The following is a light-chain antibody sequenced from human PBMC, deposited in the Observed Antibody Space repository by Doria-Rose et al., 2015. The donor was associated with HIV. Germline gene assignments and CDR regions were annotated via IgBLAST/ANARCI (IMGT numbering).Light chain of an antibody. J-gene: IGKJ3*01. V-gene: IGKV4-1*01. CDR3: QQYYGTPS. CDR1: QSLLYTSKNY. CDR2: WAS. Sequence: DTRVTQSPESLGMSLGERATLNCKSNQSLLYTSKNYLAWYQQKPGQPPKLLIYWASTRQSGVPARFSGSGSGTDFTLTISSLEAEDVAVYYCQQYYGTPSLGPGTTVDIK.